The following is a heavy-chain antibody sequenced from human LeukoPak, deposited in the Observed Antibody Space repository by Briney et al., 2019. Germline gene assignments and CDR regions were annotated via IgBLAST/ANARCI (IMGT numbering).Heavy chain of an antibody. CDR2: INPNSGGT. J-gene: IGHJ4*02. CDR3: ARDSHFDY. CDR1: WYTFTRYY. Sequence: ASVEGSCKASWYTFTRYYIHRGGQAPGQGLEWMGWINPNSGGTNYAQKFQGRVTMTRDTSISTAYMELSRLRSDDTAVYYCARDSHFDYWGQGTLVTVSS. V-gene: IGHV1-2*02.